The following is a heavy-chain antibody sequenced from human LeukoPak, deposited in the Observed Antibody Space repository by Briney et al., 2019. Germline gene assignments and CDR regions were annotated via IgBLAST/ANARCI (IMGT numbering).Heavy chain of an antibody. J-gene: IGHJ5*02. Sequence: ASVKVSCKASGYTFSSYDFNWVRQATGQGLEWMGWMNTNSGNTGYAQKFQGRVTMTRDTSISTAYMELNSLRAEDTAVYYCASIAAAGANWFNPWGQGTLVTVSS. V-gene: IGHV1-8*01. CDR2: MNTNSGNT. CDR1: GYTFSSYD. CDR3: ASIAAAGANWFNP. D-gene: IGHD6-13*01.